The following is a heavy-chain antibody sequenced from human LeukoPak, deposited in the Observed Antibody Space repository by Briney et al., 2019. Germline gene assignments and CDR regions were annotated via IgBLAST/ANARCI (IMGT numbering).Heavy chain of an antibody. V-gene: IGHV4-30-4*01. J-gene: IGHJ3*02. CDR1: GGSISSGDYY. CDR3: AKTQTMMGAFDI. CDR2: IYNSGST. Sequence: SQTLSLTCTVSGGSISSGDYYWSWIRQPPGKGLEWIGYIYNSGSTYYNPSLKSRVTISVDTSKKQFSLKLSSVTAADTAVYYCAKTQTMMGAFDIWGQGTKVTVSS. D-gene: IGHD3-22*01.